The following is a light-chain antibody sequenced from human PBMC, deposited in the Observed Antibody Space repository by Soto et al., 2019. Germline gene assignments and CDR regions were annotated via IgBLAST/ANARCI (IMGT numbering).Light chain of an antibody. Sequence: DIQLTQTPSTLSASIGERVTITCRASQSLSGWLAWYQQTPGKAPKLLISDAFRLESGVPSRFRGSGSGTEFSLTISSLQPGDSATFYCQQYASYPWTFGRGTKVDI. CDR1: QSLSGW. J-gene: IGKJ1*01. CDR3: QQYASYPWT. CDR2: DAF. V-gene: IGKV1-5*01.